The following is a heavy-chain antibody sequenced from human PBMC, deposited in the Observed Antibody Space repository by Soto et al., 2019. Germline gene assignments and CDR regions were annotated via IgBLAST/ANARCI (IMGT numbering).Heavy chain of an antibody. V-gene: IGHV1-69*13. CDR3: ARRRYYYDSSGYSDFDY. CDR2: IIPIFGTA. Sequence: ASVKVSCKASGGTFSSYAISWVRQAPGQGLEWMGGIIPIFGTANYAQKFQGRVTITAAESTSTAYMELSSLRSEDTAVYYCARRRYYYDSSGYSDFDYWGQGTLVTVSS. D-gene: IGHD3-22*01. J-gene: IGHJ4*02. CDR1: GGTFSSYA.